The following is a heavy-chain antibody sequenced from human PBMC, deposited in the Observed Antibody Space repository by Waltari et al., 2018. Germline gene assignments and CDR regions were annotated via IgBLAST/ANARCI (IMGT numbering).Heavy chain of an antibody. CDR3: ARVPSYYDILTGYYPDAFDI. J-gene: IGHJ3*02. D-gene: IGHD3-9*01. CDR2: IYFSGST. CDR1: VGSISSYY. Sequence: QVQLQESGPGLVKPSETLSLTCTVSVGSISSYYCGWIRQPPRKGLEWIGYIYFSGSTHYNPSHKSRVPITVDTSKNQFSLKLSSVTAADTAVYYCARVPSYYDILTGYYPDAFDIWGQGTMVTVSS. V-gene: IGHV4-59*01.